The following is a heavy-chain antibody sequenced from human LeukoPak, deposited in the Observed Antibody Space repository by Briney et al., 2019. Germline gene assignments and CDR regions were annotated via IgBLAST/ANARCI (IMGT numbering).Heavy chain of an antibody. V-gene: IGHV4-59*12. J-gene: IGHJ6*03. D-gene: IGHD2-21*01. CDR1: GGSISSYY. CDR2: IYYSGST. Sequence: SETLSLTCSVSGGSISSYYWSWIRQPPGKGLEWIGYIYYSGSTNYNPSLKSRVTISVDTSKNQFSLKLSSVTAADTAVYYCARECGGSYYYYMDVWGKGTTVTVSS. CDR3: ARECGGSYYYYMDV.